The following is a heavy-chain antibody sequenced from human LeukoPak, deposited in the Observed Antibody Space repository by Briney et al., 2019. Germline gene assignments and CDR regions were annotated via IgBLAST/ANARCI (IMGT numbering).Heavy chain of an antibody. CDR2: ISGSGGST. D-gene: IGHD2-2*02. CDR3: VAILVSGAIWQFDL. Sequence: GGSLRLSXAXSGFTFSSYAMSWVRQAPGKGLEWVSAISGSGGSTYYADSVKGRFTISRDNSKNTVYLQMNTLRAEDTAVYYCVAILVSGAIWQFDLWGRGTLVTVSS. J-gene: IGHJ2*01. V-gene: IGHV3-23*01. CDR1: GFTFSSYA.